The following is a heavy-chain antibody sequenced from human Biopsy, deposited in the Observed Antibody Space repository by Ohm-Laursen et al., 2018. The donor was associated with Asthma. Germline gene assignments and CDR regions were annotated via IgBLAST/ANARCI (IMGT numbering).Heavy chain of an antibody. CDR3: ARAVDYSHYYGIDV. V-gene: IGHV1-18*01. CDR1: GSTFNSAG. CDR2: ISVYNGNT. J-gene: IGHJ6*02. Sequence: GASGTVSCKTSGSTFNSAGITWVRQAPGQGLEWMGWISVYNGNTKVAQKLQDRVTMITDTSTSTAYMELRSLRSDDTAVYFCARAVDYSHYYGIDVWGQGTTVTVS. D-gene: IGHD3-10*01.